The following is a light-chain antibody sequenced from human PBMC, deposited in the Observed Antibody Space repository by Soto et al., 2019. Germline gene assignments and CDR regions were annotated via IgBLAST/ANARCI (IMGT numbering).Light chain of an antibody. Sequence: DIQMTQSPSTLSASVGDRVTITCRASPGINRWLAWYQQKPGKAPKILIYNADTLESGVPSRFSGSGYGTEFILTISSLQPDDFATYYCQQFSLYWAFGQGTKVEIK. J-gene: IGKJ1*01. CDR2: NAD. CDR3: QQFSLYWA. V-gene: IGKV1-5*01. CDR1: PGINRW.